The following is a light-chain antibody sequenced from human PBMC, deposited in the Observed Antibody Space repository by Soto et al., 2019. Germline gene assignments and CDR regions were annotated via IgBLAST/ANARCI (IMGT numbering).Light chain of an antibody. CDR1: SSDVGSYNL. Sequence: QSALTQPASVSGSPGQSITISCTGTSSDVGSYNLVSWYQQHPGKAPKLMIYEGSKRPSGVSNRFSGSKSGNTTSLTISGLQAEDEADYYCCSYAGSSTHNYVFXTGTKVTDL. CDR3: CSYAGSSTHNYV. V-gene: IGLV2-23*01. J-gene: IGLJ1*01. CDR2: EGS.